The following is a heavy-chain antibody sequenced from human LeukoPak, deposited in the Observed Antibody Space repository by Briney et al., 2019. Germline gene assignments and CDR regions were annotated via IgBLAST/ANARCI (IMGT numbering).Heavy chain of an antibody. V-gene: IGHV4-34*01. D-gene: IGHD3-10*01. J-gene: IGHJ5*02. Sequence: PSETLSLTCAVYGGSFSGYYWSWIRQPPGKGLGWIGEINHSGSTNYNPSLKSRVTISVDTSKNQFSLKLSSVTAADTAVYYCARRPGGYYGSGSYSWGQGTLVTVSS. CDR2: INHSGST. CDR3: ARRPGGYYGSGSYS. CDR1: GGSFSGYY.